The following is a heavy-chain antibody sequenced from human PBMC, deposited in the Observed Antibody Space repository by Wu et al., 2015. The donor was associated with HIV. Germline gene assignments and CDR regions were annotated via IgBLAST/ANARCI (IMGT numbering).Heavy chain of an antibody. V-gene: IGHV1-58*02. CDR2: IVVASGNT. D-gene: IGHD3-10*01. CDR3: ASVRGVTTRNYYYYGMDV. CDR1: GFTFTSST. Sequence: QVQLVQSGPEVKKPGTSVKVSCKASGFTFTSSTIQWVRQSRGQRLERIGWIVVASGNTNYAQEFQERVTITRAMSTSTAYMELTSLTSEDSAVYYCASVRGVTTRNYYYYGMDVWGQGDHGHRLL. J-gene: IGHJ6*02.